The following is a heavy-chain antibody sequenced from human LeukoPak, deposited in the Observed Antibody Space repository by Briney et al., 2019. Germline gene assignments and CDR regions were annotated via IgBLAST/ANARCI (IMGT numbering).Heavy chain of an antibody. D-gene: IGHD3-9*01. Sequence: GRSLRLSCAASALSFSPYAMHWVRQAPGKGLEWVAVVSYDGSKAFYADSVKGRFTISRDNSKDTLYLQTDSLRLEDSALYFCARRNVAYFDWLLGDLTIGHYFDYWGQGTLVTVSS. CDR2: VSYDGSKA. V-gene: IGHV3-30*04. CDR1: ALSFSPYA. J-gene: IGHJ4*02. CDR3: ARRNVAYFDWLLGDLTIGHYFDY.